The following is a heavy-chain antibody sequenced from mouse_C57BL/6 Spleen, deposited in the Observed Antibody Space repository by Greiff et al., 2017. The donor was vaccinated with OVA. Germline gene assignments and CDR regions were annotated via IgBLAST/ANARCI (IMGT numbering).Heavy chain of an antibody. CDR2: ISYSGST. Sequence: VQLQQSGPGMVKPSQSLSLTCTVTGYSITSGYDWHWIRHFPGNKLEWMGYISYSGSTNYNPSLKSRISITHDTSKNHFFLKLNSVTTEDTATYYCARDTTAYAMDYWGQGTSVTVSS. V-gene: IGHV3-1*01. J-gene: IGHJ4*01. CDR1: GYSITSGYD. D-gene: IGHD1-2*01. CDR3: ARDTTAYAMDY.